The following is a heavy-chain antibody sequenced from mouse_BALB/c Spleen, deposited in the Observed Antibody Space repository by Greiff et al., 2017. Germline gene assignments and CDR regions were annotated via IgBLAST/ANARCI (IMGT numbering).Heavy chain of an antibody. CDR2: ISYSGST. Sequence: EVKLQESGPGLVKPSQSLSLTCTVTGYSITSDYAWNWIRQFPGNKLEWMGYISYSGSTSYNPSLKSRISITRDTSKNQFFLQLNSVTTEDTATYYCARDLTFDYWGQGTTLTVSS. CDR1: GYSITSDYA. V-gene: IGHV3-2*02. CDR3: ARDLTFDY. J-gene: IGHJ2*01.